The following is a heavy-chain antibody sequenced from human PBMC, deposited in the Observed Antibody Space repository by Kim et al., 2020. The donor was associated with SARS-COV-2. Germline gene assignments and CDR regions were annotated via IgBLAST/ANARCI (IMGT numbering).Heavy chain of an antibody. J-gene: IGHJ5*02. Sequence: FTISRDNSKNTLYLQMNSLRAEDTAVYYCAKEGSPSDQYKFEPYNWFDPWGQGTLVTVSS. D-gene: IGHD1-1*01. V-gene: IGHV3-23*01. CDR3: AKEGSPSDQYKFEPYNWFDP.